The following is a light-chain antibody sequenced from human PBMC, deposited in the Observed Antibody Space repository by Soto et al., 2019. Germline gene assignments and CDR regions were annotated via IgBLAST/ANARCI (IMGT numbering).Light chain of an antibody. CDR2: GAS. CDR1: QSVSSN. J-gene: IGKJ4*01. CDR3: QQYNRWPLT. V-gene: IGKV3-15*01. Sequence: ETVMTQSPATLSVSPGERAALSCWASQSVSSNLAWYRQKPGQAPRLLIYGASTRATGIPVRFSGSGSGTEFTLTISSLQPEDFAVYYCQQYNRWPLTFCGGTKVEIK.